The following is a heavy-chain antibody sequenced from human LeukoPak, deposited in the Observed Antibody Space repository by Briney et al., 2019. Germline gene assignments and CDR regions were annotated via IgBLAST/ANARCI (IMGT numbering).Heavy chain of an antibody. CDR2: ISYTGIT. D-gene: IGHD4-23*01. Sequence: SETLSLTCVVSGGSISGYHWGWIWQPPGKGLEWIGYISYTGITRDNPSLRSRVFMSVDTSKNQFSLRLSSVTAADTAVYFCARRDYSGILPYAFDVWGQGALVAVSS. V-gene: IGHV4-59*08. CDR3: ARRDYSGILPYAFDV. CDR1: GGSISGYH. J-gene: IGHJ3*01.